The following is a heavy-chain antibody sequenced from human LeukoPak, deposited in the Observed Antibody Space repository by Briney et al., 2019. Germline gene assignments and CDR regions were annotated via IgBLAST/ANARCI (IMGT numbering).Heavy chain of an antibody. J-gene: IGHJ4*02. V-gene: IGHV1-69*02. CDR1: GGTFSSYT. CDR2: IIPILGIA. Sequence: SVKVSCKASGGTFSSYTISWVRQAPGQGLEWMGRIIPILGIANYAQKFQGRVTITADKSTSTAYMELSSLRSEDTAVYYCARYCSGGSCNDGFDHWGQGTLVTVSS. D-gene: IGHD2-15*01. CDR3: ARYCSGGSCNDGFDH.